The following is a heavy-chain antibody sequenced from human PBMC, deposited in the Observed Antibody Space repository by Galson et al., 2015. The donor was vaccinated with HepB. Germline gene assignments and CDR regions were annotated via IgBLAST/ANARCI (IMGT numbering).Heavy chain of an antibody. Sequence: SVKVSCKASGYTFTAYFVHWVRQAPGQGLEWMGWINPNNGGTNYAQKFQGTVTMTRDTSISTAYMVLSRLTSDDTAVYYCAAAGSGWPPPGLAFWGQGTLVTVSS. V-gene: IGHV1-2*02. CDR1: GYTFTAYF. CDR3: AAAGSGWPPPGLAF. D-gene: IGHD6-19*01. CDR2: INPNNGGT. J-gene: IGHJ4*02.